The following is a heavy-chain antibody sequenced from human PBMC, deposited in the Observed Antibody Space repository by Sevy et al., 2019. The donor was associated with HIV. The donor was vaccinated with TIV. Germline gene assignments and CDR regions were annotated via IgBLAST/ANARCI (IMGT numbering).Heavy chain of an antibody. J-gene: IGHJ5*02. CDR3: ARENIVVVPAAMNNWFDP. Sequence: GGSLRLSCAASGFTFSSYWMSWVRQAPGKGLEWVANIKQDGSEKYYVDSVKGRFTISRDNAKNSLYLQMNSLRAEDTAMYYCARENIVVVPAAMNNWFDPWGQGTLVTVSS. V-gene: IGHV3-7*03. CDR2: IKQDGSEK. D-gene: IGHD2-2*01. CDR1: GFTFSSYW.